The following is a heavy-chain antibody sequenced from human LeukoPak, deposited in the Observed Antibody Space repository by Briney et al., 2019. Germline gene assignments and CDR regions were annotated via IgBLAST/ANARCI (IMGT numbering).Heavy chain of an antibody. CDR2: MNPNSGNT. CDR1: GYTFTSYD. D-gene: IGHD3-9*01. J-gene: IGHJ4*02. CDR3: ARATGKDILTGRKLDN. Sequence: ASVKVSCKASGYTFTSYDINWVRQATGQGLEWMGWMNPNSGNTGYAQKFQGRVTMTRNTSISIAYMELSSLRSDDTAVYYCARATGKDILTGRKLDNWGQGTLVTVPS. V-gene: IGHV1-8*01.